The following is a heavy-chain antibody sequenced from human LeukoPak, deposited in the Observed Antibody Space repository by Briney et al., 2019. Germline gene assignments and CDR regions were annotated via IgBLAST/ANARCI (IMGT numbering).Heavy chain of an antibody. D-gene: IGHD1-1*01. J-gene: IGHJ3*02. CDR1: GFIFNSFG. Sequence: GGALRLSCAASGFIFNSFGMNWVRQAPGKGLEWGSYISSSGTTTYYADSVKGRFTISRDNSKNTLYLQMNSLRAEDTAVYYCAKPRARRWNPTEQDAFDIWGQGTMVTVSS. CDR2: ISSSGTTT. CDR3: AKPRARRWNPTEQDAFDI. V-gene: IGHV3-23*01.